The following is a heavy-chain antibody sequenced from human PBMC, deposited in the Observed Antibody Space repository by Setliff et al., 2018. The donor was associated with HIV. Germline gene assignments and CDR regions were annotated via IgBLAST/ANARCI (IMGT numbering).Heavy chain of an antibody. Sequence: SETLSLTCTVSGASISSGGYYWSWIRQHPGKGLEWIGYIYYSGSTYYNPSLKSRVSMSVDTSENQFALKLSSVNAADTAVYYCAREKTTLVRGVIIIQIFDYWGQGKLVTVSS. V-gene: IGHV4-31*03. CDR2: IYYSGST. D-gene: IGHD3-10*01. CDR1: GASISSGGYY. CDR3: AREKTTLVRGVIIIQIFDY. J-gene: IGHJ4*02.